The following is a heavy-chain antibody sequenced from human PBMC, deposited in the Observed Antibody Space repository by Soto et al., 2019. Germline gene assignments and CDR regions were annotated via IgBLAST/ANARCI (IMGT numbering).Heavy chain of an antibody. CDR1: GFTFYSYS. CDR3: AREETTVVAAATLDY. J-gene: IGHJ4*02. CDR2: ISSGSNRI. D-gene: IGHD2-15*01. V-gene: IGHV3-48*01. Sequence: EVRLVESGGGLVQPGGSLRLSCAASGFTFYSYSMNWVRQAPGKGLEWVAYISSGSNRIYYADSVKGRFTISRDNAKTSLYLQLNSLRAEDTAVYYCAREETTVVAAATLDYWGQGTPVTVSS.